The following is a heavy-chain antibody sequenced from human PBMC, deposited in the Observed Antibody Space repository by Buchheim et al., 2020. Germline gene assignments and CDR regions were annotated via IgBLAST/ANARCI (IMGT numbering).Heavy chain of an antibody. CDR2: ISGSGGST. D-gene: IGHD3-3*01. CDR3: AKDRTIFGVVIIYYFDY. Sequence: EVQLVESGGGSVKPGGSLRLSCAVSGLTFSNAWMNWVRQAPGKGLEWVSAISGSGGSTYYADSVQCRFTISRDNSKNTLYLQMNSLRAEDTAVYYCAKDRTIFGVVIIYYFDYWGQGTL. J-gene: IGHJ4*02. V-gene: IGHV3-23*04. CDR1: GLTFSNAW.